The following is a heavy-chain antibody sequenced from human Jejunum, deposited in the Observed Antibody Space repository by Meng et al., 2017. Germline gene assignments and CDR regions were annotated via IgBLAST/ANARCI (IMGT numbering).Heavy chain of an antibody. V-gene: IGHV3-48*03. D-gene: IGHD6-19*01. CDR3: ARDMSVAGNTRPYYFDY. Sequence: GESLKISCAASGFTFSSYEMNWVRQAPGKGLEWVSYISDSGTTIYYADSVKGRFTTSRDNAKNSLYLQMNSLSAEDTALYYCARDMSVAGNTRPYYFDYWGQGTLVTVSS. CDR1: GFTFSSYE. J-gene: IGHJ4*02. CDR2: ISDSGTTI.